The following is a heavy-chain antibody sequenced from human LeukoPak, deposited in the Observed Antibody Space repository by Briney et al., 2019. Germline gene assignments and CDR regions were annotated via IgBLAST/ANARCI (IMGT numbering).Heavy chain of an antibody. Sequence: QPGGSLRLSCAASGFIFSDHYMHWVRQAPGKGLEWVAVIWYDGSNKYYADSVKGRFTISRDNSKNTLYLQMNSLRAEDTAVYYCARVGPMAAAGTTVTLTQPDRYYGMDVWGQGTTVTVSS. CDR2: IWYDGSNK. J-gene: IGHJ6*02. CDR1: GFIFSDHY. CDR3: ARVGPMAAAGTTVTLTQPDRYYGMDV. D-gene: IGHD6-13*01. V-gene: IGHV3-33*08.